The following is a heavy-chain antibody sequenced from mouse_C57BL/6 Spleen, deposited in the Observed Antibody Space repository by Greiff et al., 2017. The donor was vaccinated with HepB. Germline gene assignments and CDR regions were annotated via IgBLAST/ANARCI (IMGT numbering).Heavy chain of an antibody. V-gene: IGHV1-61*01. D-gene: IGHD2-3*01. Sequence: QVQLQQPGAELVRPGSSVKLSCKASGYTFTSYRMDWVKQRPGQGLEWIGNIYPSDSETHYNQKFKDKATLTVDKSSSTAYMQLSSLTSEDSAVYYCARRYGYYDYWGQGTTLTVSS. CDR2: IYPSDSET. J-gene: IGHJ2*01. CDR1: GYTFTSYR. CDR3: ARRYGYYDY.